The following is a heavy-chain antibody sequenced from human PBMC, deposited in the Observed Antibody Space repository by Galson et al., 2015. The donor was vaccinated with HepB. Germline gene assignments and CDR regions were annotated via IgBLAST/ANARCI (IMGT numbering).Heavy chain of an antibody. V-gene: IGHV1-46*03. D-gene: IGHD4-17*01. CDR3: ARGSTVTTNAKYYFDD. CDR1: GNTFTSNY. CDR2: INPSGGT. J-gene: IGHJ4*02. Sequence: SVKVSCKASGNTFTSNYMHWVRQAPGQGLEWMGIINPSGGTNYAQKFQGRVTMTRDTSTSTVYMELSSLRSEDTAVYYCARGSTVTTNAKYYFDDRGQGTLVTVSS.